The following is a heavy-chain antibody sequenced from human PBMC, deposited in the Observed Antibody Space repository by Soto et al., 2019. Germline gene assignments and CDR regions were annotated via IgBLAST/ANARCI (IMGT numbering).Heavy chain of an antibody. CDR3: ARHRLLDVVVAATDFDY. Sequence: SQTLSLTCTVSGGSISSSSYYWGWIRQPPGKGLEWIGSIYYSGSTYYNPSLKSRVTISVDTSKNQFSLKLSSVTAADTAVYYCARHRLLDVVVAATDFDYWGQGTLVTVSS. D-gene: IGHD2-15*01. CDR2: IYYSGST. J-gene: IGHJ4*02. CDR1: GGSISSSSYY. V-gene: IGHV4-39*01.